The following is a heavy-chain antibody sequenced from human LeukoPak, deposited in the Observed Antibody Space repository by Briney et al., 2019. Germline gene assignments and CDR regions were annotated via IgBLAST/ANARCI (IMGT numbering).Heavy chain of an antibody. Sequence: PGGSLRLSCAASGFTFSSYEMNWVRQAPGKGLEWVSYISSSGSTIYYADSVKGRFTISRDNAKNSLYLQMNSLRAEDTAVYYCARDGYSGYEYWGQGTLVTVSS. D-gene: IGHD5-12*01. CDR2: ISSSGSTI. CDR3: ARDGYSGYEY. V-gene: IGHV3-48*03. J-gene: IGHJ4*02. CDR1: GFTFSSYE.